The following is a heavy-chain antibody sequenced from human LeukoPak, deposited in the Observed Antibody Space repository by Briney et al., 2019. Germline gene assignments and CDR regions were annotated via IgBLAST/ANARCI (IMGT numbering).Heavy chain of an antibody. CDR1: GFTFSSYG. V-gene: IGHV3-30*02. J-gene: IGHJ4*02. CDR3: ARVPPIVVVPAAMDY. Sequence: GGSLRLSCAASGFTFSSYGMHWVRQAPGKGLEWVAFIRYDGSNKYYADSVKGRFTISRDNSKNTLYLQMNSLRAEDTAVYYCARVPPIVVVPAAMDYWGQGTLVTVSS. CDR2: IRYDGSNK. D-gene: IGHD2-2*01.